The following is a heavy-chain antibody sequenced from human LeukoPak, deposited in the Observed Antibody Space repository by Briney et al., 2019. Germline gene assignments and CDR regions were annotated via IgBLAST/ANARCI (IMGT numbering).Heavy chain of an antibody. V-gene: IGHV4-39*01. J-gene: IGHJ4*02. CDR2: IYYSGST. CDR3: ARRRPSHYFDY. Sequence: SETLSLTCTVSGGSISSSSYYWGWIRQPPGKGLEWIGSIYYSGSTYYNPSLKSRVTISVDTSKNQFSLKLSSVTAADTAVYHCARRRPSHYFDYWGQGTLVTVSS. CDR1: GGSISSSSYY.